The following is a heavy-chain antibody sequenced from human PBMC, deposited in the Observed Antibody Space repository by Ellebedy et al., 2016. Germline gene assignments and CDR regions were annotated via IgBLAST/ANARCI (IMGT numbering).Heavy chain of an antibody. CDR3: ARAALGQWLAYYFDY. J-gene: IGHJ4*02. V-gene: IGHV3-7*01. D-gene: IGHD6-19*01. Sequence: GGSLRLSCTGSGFTFGDYAMTWFRQAPGKGLEWVANINQDGSEKYYVDSVKGRFTISRDNAKNSLYLQMSSLRAEDTAVYYCARAALGQWLAYYFDYWGQGILVTVSS. CDR2: INQDGSEK. CDR1: GFTFGDYA.